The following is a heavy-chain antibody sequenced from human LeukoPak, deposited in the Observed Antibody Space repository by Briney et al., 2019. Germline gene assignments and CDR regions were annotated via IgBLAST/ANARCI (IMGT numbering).Heavy chain of an antibody. CDR2: IYTSGST. J-gene: IGHJ6*03. V-gene: IGHV4-4*07. D-gene: IGHD3-10*01. CDR1: GGSISSYY. CDR3: AREGSGSYYYYYYYMDV. Sequence: SETLSLTCTVSGGSISSYYWSWIRQPAGKGLEWIGRIYTSGSTNYNPSLKSRVTMSVDTSKNQFSLKLSSVTAADTAVYYCAREGSGSYYYYYYYMDVWGKGTTVTISS.